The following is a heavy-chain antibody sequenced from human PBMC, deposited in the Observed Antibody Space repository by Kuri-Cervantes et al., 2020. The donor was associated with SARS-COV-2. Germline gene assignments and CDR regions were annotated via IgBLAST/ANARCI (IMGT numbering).Heavy chain of an antibody. Sequence: SETLSLTCTVSGGSISSSSYYWSWIRQPPGKGLEWIGEINHSGSTNYNPSLKSRVTISVDTSKNQFSLKLSSVTAADTAVYYCARVLYGGNSVDYWGQGTLVTVSS. V-gene: IGHV4-39*07. D-gene: IGHD4-23*01. CDR2: INHSGST. J-gene: IGHJ4*02. CDR1: GGSISSSSYY. CDR3: ARVLYGGNSVDY.